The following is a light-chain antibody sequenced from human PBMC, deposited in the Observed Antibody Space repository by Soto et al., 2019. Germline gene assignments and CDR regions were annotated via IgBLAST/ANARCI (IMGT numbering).Light chain of an antibody. V-gene: IGKV3-15*01. Sequence: EIVMTQSPATLSVSQGERATLSCRASQSFGSNLAWYQQKPGQAPRLLLYGTSTRATSIPDRFTGSGSGTEFTLTISRLEPEDFAVYYCHQYVSWTFGQGSKVDI. CDR3: HQYVSWT. J-gene: IGKJ1*01. CDR2: GTS. CDR1: QSFGSN.